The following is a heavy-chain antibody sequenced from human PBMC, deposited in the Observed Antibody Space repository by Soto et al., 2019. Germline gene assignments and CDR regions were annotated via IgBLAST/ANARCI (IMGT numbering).Heavy chain of an antibody. D-gene: IGHD5-12*01. CDR3: ARGQEGVVATH. V-gene: IGHV4-34*01. J-gene: IGHJ4*02. CDR2: IKGDGST. CDR1: GGSLSHYY. Sequence: QVQLQQWGAGLLKPSETLSLNCAVNGGSLSHYYWSWIRQPPGKGLEWIGEIKGDGSTNYSPSLKSRATISSDTSTNQFSLRLYAVTAADTGVYYCARGQEGVVATHWDQGTLVTVSS.